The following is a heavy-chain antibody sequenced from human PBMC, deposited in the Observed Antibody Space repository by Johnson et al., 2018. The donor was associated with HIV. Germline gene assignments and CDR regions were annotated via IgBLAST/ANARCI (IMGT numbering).Heavy chain of an antibody. D-gene: IGHD6-25*01. CDR3: AKGGVAAAKGACDI. CDR1: GFTFSRYW. V-gene: IGHV3-43*02. CDR2: INWNGGIT. Sequence: VQLVESGGGVVRPGGSLRLSCAASGFTFSRYWMHWVRQAPGTGLVWVSRINWNGGITDYADSVKGRFTISRANSKNSLYLQRNSLRTEDTALYYCAKGGVAAAKGACDIWGQGTMVTVSS. J-gene: IGHJ3*02.